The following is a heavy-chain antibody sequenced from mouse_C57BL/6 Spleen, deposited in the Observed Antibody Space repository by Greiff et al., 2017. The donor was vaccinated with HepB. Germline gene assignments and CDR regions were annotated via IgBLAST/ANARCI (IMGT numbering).Heavy chain of an antibody. V-gene: IGHV5-9*01. CDR1: GFTFSSYT. CDR3: ARHDTIHYFDY. CDR2: ISGGGGNT. Sequence: EVQLQESGGGLVKPGGSLKLSCAASGFTFSSYTMSWVRQTPEKRLEWVATISGGGGNTYYPDSVKGRFTISRDNAKNTLYLQMSSLRSEDTALYYCARHDTIHYFDYWGQGTTLTVSS. D-gene: IGHD1-1*02. J-gene: IGHJ2*01.